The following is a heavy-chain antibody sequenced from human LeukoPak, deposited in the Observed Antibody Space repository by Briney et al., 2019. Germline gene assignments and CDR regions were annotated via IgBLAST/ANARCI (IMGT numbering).Heavy chain of an antibody. CDR3: AKGGGDGYNSGDAFDI. Sequence: PGGSLRLSCAASGFTFSSYAMSWVRQAPGKGLEWVSAISGSGGSTYYADSVKSRFTISRDNSKNTLYLQMNSLRAEDTAVYYCAKGGGDGYNSGDAFDIWGQGTMVTVSS. CDR2: ISGSGGST. D-gene: IGHD5-24*01. CDR1: GFTFSSYA. J-gene: IGHJ3*02. V-gene: IGHV3-23*01.